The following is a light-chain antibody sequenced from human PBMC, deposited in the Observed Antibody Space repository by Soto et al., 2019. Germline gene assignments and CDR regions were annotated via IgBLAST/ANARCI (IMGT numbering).Light chain of an antibody. CDR3: CSYAGSPRYV. V-gene: IGLV2-11*01. Sequence: QSALTQPRSVSGSPGQSVTISCTGTSSDVGGYNYVSWYQQHPGKAPKVMIYEVSERPSGVPDRFSGSKSGNTASLTISGLQAEDEADYYCCSYAGSPRYVFGTGTNLTVL. CDR2: EVS. J-gene: IGLJ1*01. CDR1: SSDVGGYNY.